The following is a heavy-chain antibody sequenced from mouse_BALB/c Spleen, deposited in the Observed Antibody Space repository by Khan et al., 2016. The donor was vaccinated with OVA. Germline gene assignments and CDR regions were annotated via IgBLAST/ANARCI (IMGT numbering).Heavy chain of an antibody. CDR1: GFTFSSYA. Sequence: EVELVESGGGLVKPGGSLKLSCTASGFTFSSYAVSWIRQTPEKRLEWVASINSGGSTYYPDSVKGRFTISRDDARNILFLQMSSMRSEDTAIYYCTRLVDYWGRGTSVTVSS. CDR2: INSGGST. V-gene: IGHV5-6-5*01. CDR3: TRLVDY. J-gene: IGHJ4*01.